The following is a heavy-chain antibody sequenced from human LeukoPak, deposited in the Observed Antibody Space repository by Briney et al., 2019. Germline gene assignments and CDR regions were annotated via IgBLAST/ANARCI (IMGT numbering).Heavy chain of an antibody. J-gene: IGHJ4*02. V-gene: IGHV1-2*02. Sequence: GASVKVSCKASGYTFTGYYMHWVRQAPGQGLEWMGWINANGGGTKYAQKFQGRVSMTRDTSISTAYMQLSRLTSDDTAVYFCARDGGFYYDSSGYNIWGQGTLVTVSS. CDR2: INANGGGT. CDR3: ARDGGFYYDSSGYNI. CDR1: GYTFTGYY. D-gene: IGHD3-22*01.